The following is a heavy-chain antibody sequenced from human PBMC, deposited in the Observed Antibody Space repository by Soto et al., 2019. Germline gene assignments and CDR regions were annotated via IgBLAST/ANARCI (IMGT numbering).Heavy chain of an antibody. CDR1: GYSFTSYW. D-gene: IGHD6-6*01. Sequence: GESLKISCKGSGYSFTSYWIGWVRQMPGKGLEWMGIIYPGDSDTRYSPSFQGQVTISADKSISTAYLQWSSLKASDTAMYYCATISRGGYSSSSDDAFDIWGQGTMVTVSS. J-gene: IGHJ3*02. CDR3: ATISRGGYSSSSDDAFDI. CDR2: IYPGDSDT. V-gene: IGHV5-51*01.